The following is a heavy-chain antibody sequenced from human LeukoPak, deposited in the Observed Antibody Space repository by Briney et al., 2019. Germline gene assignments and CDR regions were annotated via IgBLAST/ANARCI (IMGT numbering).Heavy chain of an antibody. CDR1: GFTFSDYY. CDR2: ISSSSSYT. J-gene: IGHJ4*02. CDR3: ARVRRSSSSSSADYFDY. V-gene: IGHV3-11*06. D-gene: IGHD6-6*01. Sequence: GGSLRLSCAASGFTFSDYYMSWIRQAPGKGLEWVSYISSSSSYTNYADSVKGRFTISRDNAKNSLYLQMSSLRAEDTAVYYCARVRRSSSSSSADYFDYWGQGTLVTVSS.